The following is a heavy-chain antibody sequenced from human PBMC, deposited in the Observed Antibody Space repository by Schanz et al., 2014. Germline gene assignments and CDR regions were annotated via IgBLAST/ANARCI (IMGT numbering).Heavy chain of an antibody. Sequence: EVQLVESGGGLVQPGGSLRLSCAASGFSIRNHDMHWVRQATGAGLEWVSAIGTAGDTFYLDSVKGRFTISRDNSKNTLYLHMNTLRSEDTAVYYCARDRGHGDLPGDIWGQGTMVTVSS. J-gene: IGHJ3*02. CDR2: IGTAGDT. CDR1: GFSIRNHD. CDR3: ARDRGHGDLPGDI. D-gene: IGHD4-17*01. V-gene: IGHV3-13*04.